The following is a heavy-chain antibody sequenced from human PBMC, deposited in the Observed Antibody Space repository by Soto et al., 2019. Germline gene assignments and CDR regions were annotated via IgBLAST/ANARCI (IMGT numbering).Heavy chain of an antibody. V-gene: IGHV3-7*01. D-gene: IGHD1-26*01. CDR2: IKQDGSEK. CDR3: ARAGTPYSSDY. Sequence: GGSLRLSCAASGFTFSDYWMSWVRQAPGKGLEWVANIKQDGSEKYYVDSVKGRFTISRDNAKNSLYLQMNSLRAEDTAVYFCARAGTPYSSDYWGRGTLVTVSS. J-gene: IGHJ4*02. CDR1: GFTFSDYW.